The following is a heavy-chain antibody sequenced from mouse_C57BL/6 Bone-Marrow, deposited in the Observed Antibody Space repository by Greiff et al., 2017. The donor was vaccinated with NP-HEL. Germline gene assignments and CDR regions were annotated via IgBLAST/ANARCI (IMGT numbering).Heavy chain of an antibody. CDR2: IYPGSGNT. CDR1: GYTFTDYY. J-gene: IGHJ2*01. CDR3: ARQYYGSSPHYYFDY. Sequence: VNVVESGAELVRPGASVKLSCKASGYTFTDYYINWVKQRPGQGLEWIARIYPGSGNTYYNEKFKGKATLTAEKSSSTAYMQLSSLTSEDSAVYFCARQYYGSSPHYYFDYWGQGTTLTVSS. D-gene: IGHD1-1*01. V-gene: IGHV1-76*01.